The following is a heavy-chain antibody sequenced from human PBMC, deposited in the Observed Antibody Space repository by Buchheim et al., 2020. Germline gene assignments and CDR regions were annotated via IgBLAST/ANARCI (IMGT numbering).Heavy chain of an antibody. Sequence: EVQRVESGGGLVQPGGSLRLSCAAFGFTFSSYAMSWVRQAPGKGLEWVSAISGSGGSTYYADSVKGRFTLSRDNSKKTLSLQMNSLRAEDTAVYYCARDPIVIPEVYYWGQGTL. D-gene: IGHD1-14*01. CDR2: ISGSGGST. CDR3: ARDPIVIPEVYY. V-gene: IGHV3-23*04. CDR1: GFTFSSYA. J-gene: IGHJ4*02.